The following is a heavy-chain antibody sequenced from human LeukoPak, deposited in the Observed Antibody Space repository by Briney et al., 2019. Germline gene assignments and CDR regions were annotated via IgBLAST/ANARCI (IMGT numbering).Heavy chain of an antibody. D-gene: IGHD4-23*01. Sequence: ASVKVSCKASGGTFSSYAISWVRQAPGQGLEWMGIINPSGGSTSYAQKFQGRVTMTRDMSTSTDYMELSSLRSEDTAAYYCARDNSVEDTAWWFDPWGQGTLVTVSS. CDR2: INPSGGST. CDR1: GGTFSSYA. CDR3: ARDNSVEDTAWWFDP. V-gene: IGHV1-46*01. J-gene: IGHJ5*02.